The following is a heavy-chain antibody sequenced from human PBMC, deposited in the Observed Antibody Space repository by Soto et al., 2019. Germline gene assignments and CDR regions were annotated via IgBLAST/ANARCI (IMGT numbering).Heavy chain of an antibody. CDR3: ASPKIAFYNWFDP. D-gene: IGHD3-3*02. CDR1: GGSISSGGYY. V-gene: IGHV4-31*03. Sequence: NPSETLSLTCTVSGGSISSGGYYWSWIRQHPGKGLEWIGYIYYSGSTYYNPSLKSRVTISVDTSKNQFSLKLSSVTAADTAVYYGASPKIAFYNWFDPWGQGTLVTVSS. CDR2: IYYSGST. J-gene: IGHJ5*02.